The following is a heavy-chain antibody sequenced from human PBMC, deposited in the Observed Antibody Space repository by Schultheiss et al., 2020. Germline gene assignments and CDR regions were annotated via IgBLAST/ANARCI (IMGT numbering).Heavy chain of an antibody. CDR3: VRDLARYCSGGGCYSLKY. V-gene: IGHV3-66*03. CDR2: LTSSGTT. Sequence: GGSLRLSCAASGFTVISNHMSWVRQAPGKGLEWVSALTSSGTTHFADSVKGRFSISRDTHNNTLYLQLNSLRAEDTAVYYCVRDLARYCSGGGCYSLKYWGQGTQVNVSS. J-gene: IGHJ4*02. D-gene: IGHD2-15*01. CDR1: GFTVISNH.